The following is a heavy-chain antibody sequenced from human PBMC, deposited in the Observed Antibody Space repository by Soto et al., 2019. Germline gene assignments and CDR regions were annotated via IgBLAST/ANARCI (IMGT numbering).Heavy chain of an antibody. V-gene: IGHV4-59*08. CDR1: GGSISSYY. D-gene: IGHD3-10*01. J-gene: IGHJ5*02. Sequence: PSETLSLTCTVSGGSISSYYWSWIRQPPGKGLEWIGYIYYSGSTNYNPSLKSRVTISVDTSKNQFSLKLSSVTAADTAVYYCARVLLWFGESNWFDPWGQGTLVPVSS. CDR2: IYYSGST. CDR3: ARVLLWFGESNWFDP.